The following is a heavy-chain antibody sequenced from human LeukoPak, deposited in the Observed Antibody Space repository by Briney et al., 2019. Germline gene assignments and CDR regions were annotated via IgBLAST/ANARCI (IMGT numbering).Heavy chain of an antibody. CDR1: GFTFSSYA. CDR3: AKGDRRGYSYGYDY. J-gene: IGHJ4*02. V-gene: IGHV3-23*01. CDR2: ISCSGGST. D-gene: IGHD5-18*01. Sequence: PGGSLRLSCAASGFTFSSYAMSWARQAPGKGLEWVSAISCSGGSTYDADSVKGRFTISRDNSNNTLYLQMNSLRAEDTAVYYCAKGDRRGYSYGYDYWGQGTLVTVSS.